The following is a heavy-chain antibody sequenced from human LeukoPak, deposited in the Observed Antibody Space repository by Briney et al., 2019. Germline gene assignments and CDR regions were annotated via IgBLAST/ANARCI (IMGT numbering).Heavy chain of an antibody. J-gene: IGHJ4*02. V-gene: IGHV1-3*01. Sequence: ASVKVSCKASGYTFTGYAIQWVRQAPGQSLEWMGWINAGNGNIKYSQKFQGRVTITRDTSANTVYMELSSLRSEDTAVYYCARGPLGRNGDYFDYWGQGTLVTVSS. D-gene: IGHD7-27*01. CDR2: INAGNGNI. CDR3: ARGPLGRNGDYFDY. CDR1: GYTFTGYA.